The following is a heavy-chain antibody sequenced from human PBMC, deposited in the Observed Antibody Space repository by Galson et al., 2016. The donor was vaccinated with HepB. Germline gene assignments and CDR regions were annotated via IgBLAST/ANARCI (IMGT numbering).Heavy chain of an antibody. Sequence: SLRLSCAASGFTFSDYYMAWIRLAPGKGLEWISHMSSSSLYSDYADSVKGRFSISRDNVNNSLYLQMNSLRAEDTAVYFCARGGTRGIVDWYFDLWGRGTQVTVSS. CDR3: ARGGTRGIVDWYFDL. J-gene: IGHJ2*01. CDR1: GFTFSDYY. CDR2: MSSSSLYS. V-gene: IGHV3-11*06. D-gene: IGHD1-1*01.